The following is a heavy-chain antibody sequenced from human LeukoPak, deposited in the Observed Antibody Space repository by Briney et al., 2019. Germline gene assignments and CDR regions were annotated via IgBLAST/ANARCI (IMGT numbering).Heavy chain of an antibody. CDR2: IKPDGSEK. CDR3: AEGGY. Sequence: PGGSLRLSCAASGFSLSNYWMNWVRQAPGKGLEWVASIKPDGSEKYYVDSLRGRFTISRDDGRNSLYLQMNSLRAEDTAVYYCAEGGYWGQGTLVTVSS. J-gene: IGHJ4*02. CDR1: GFSLSNYW. V-gene: IGHV3-7*01.